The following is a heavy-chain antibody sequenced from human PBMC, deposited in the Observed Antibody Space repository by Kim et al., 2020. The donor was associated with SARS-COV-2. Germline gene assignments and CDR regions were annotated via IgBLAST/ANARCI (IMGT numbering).Heavy chain of an antibody. J-gene: IGHJ6*02. CDR2: T. V-gene: IGHV1-2*02. D-gene: IGHD3-10*01. CDR3: ARRVLFSGMDV. Sequence: TNYAQKCQGRVTMTRDTSISTAYMELSRLRSDDTAVYYCARRVLFSGMDVWGQGTTVTVSS.